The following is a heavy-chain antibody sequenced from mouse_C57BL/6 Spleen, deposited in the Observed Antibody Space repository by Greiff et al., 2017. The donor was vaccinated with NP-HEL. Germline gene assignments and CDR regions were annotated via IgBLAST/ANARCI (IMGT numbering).Heavy chain of an antibody. D-gene: IGHD4-1*01. J-gene: IGHJ2*01. CDR3: VRHAPNSFFDY. Sequence: EVKLVESGGGLVQPKGSLKLSCAASGFSFNTYAMNWVRQAPGKGLEWVARIRSKSNNYATYYADSVKDRFTISRDDSESMLYLQMNNLKTEDTAMYYCVRHAPNSFFDYWGQGTTLTVSS. CDR1: GFSFNTYA. V-gene: IGHV10-1*01. CDR2: IRSKSNNYAT.